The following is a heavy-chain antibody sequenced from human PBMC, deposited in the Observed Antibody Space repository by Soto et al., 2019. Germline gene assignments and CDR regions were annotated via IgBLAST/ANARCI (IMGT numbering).Heavy chain of an antibody. Sequence: QVQLVQSGDEVKKPGASVKVSCKASGYIFVNYGIAWVRQAPGQGLEWMGWISPYTGNTHSATKVQGRLTMTTDTPTSTPYMDLGSLTSDDTAVYYCVMVDNYVTPTPQDVWGQGPTVTVSS. CDR2: ISPYTGNT. J-gene: IGHJ6*02. V-gene: IGHV1-18*01. CDR3: VMVDNYVTPTPQDV. D-gene: IGHD3-16*01. CDR1: GYIFVNYG.